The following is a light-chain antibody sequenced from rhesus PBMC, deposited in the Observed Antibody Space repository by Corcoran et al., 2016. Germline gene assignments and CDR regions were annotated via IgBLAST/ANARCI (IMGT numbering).Light chain of an antibody. CDR2: KGT. V-gene: IGKV2S2*01. Sequence: DIVMTQTPLSLPVTTGEPASITCRSSQSLLHSNGNTYLAWYLQKPAQFQRLLIYKGTIREYGFPDSVMGMGSGTDFTLKCSRVEPEDVGVYYCMQSTKDPFTFGPGTKLYIK. CDR3: MQSTKDPFT. J-gene: IGKJ3*01. CDR1: QSLLHSNGNTY.